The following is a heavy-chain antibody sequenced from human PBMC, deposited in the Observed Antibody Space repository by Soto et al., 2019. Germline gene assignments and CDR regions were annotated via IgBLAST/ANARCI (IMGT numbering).Heavy chain of an antibody. V-gene: IGHV1-18*01. CDR1: GYTFTSYG. CDR2: ISAYNGNT. CDR3: ARSSYYDFWSGYRIKDYYYYYMDV. J-gene: IGHJ6*03. Sequence: GASVKVSCKASGYTFTSYGISWVRQAPGQGLEWMGWISAYNGNTNYAQKLQGRVTTTTDTSTSTAYMELRSLRSDDTAVYYCARSSYYDFWSGYRIKDYYYYYMDVWGKGTTVTVSS. D-gene: IGHD3-3*01.